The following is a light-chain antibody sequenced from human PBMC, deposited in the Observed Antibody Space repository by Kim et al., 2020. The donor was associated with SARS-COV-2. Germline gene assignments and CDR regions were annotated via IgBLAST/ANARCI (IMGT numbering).Light chain of an antibody. V-gene: IGKV1-33*01. Sequence: DIQMTQSPSSLSASVGDRVTITCQSSQDISHYLNWYQQKPGKVPKLLIYDISNLQSGVPSRFSGGRSGTDFSLTISSLQPEDFATYYCQQYDSLPYSFGQETKLEI. CDR3: QQYDSLPYS. CDR2: DIS. J-gene: IGKJ2*03. CDR1: QDISHY.